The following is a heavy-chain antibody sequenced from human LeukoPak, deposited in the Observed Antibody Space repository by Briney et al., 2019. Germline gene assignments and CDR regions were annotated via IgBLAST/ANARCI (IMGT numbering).Heavy chain of an antibody. V-gene: IGHV3-21*01. J-gene: IGHJ6*03. CDR1: GFTFSDYS. CDR2: ITSAGGYR. D-gene: IGHD2-2*01. CDR3: ATSGGFVLPNAITGNWYMDV. Sequence: GGSLRLSCGASGFTFSDYSMNWVRQAPGKGLAWVASITSAGGYRYYADSVKGRFTISRDNAQNSLFLQMNSLRAEDTAVYFCATSGGFVLPNAITGNWYMDVWGRGTKVTVSS.